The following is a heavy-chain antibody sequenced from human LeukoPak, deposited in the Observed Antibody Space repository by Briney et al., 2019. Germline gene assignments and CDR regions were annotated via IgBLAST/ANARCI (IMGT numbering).Heavy chain of an antibody. CDR1: GFTFSSYE. Sequence: QAGGSLRLSCAASGFTFSSYEMNWVRQAPGKGLEWVANIKQDGSEKYYVDSVKGRFTISRDNAKNTLYLQMNSLRAEDTAVYYCAKDGPRYCSGGSCYSEWYFDYWGQGTLVTVSS. D-gene: IGHD2-15*01. CDR2: IKQDGSEK. V-gene: IGHV3-7*01. J-gene: IGHJ4*02. CDR3: AKDGPRYCSGGSCYSEWYFDY.